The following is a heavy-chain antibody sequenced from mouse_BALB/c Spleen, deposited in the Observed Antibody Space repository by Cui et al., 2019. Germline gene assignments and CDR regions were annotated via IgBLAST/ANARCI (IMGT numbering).Heavy chain of an antibody. CDR3: ARYDYYGSSYFDY. Sequence: QVQLQQPGAELVKPGASVKLSCKDSGYTFTSYWMHWVKQRPGRGLEWIGMIDPKSGGTKYNEKFKSKATLTVDKPSSTAYMQLSSLTSEDSAVYYCARYDYYGSSYFDYWGQGTTLTVSS. J-gene: IGHJ2*01. V-gene: IGHV1-72*01. D-gene: IGHD1-1*01. CDR2: IDPKSGGT. CDR1: GYTFTSYW.